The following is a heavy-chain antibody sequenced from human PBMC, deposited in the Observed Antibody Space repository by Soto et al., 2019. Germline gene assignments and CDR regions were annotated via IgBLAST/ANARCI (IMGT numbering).Heavy chain of an antibody. Sequence: QVQLVQSGGEVQRPGASVKVSCKTSGYTFSNYGITWVRQAPGQPLEWLGWISLYSDGTNYAQKFQGRVSMTTDTSTTTAYMELRSLLSDDTAVYYCASVVPGAEAWFGPWGQGTLVTVSS. D-gene: IGHD2-2*01. J-gene: IGHJ5*02. CDR2: ISLYSDGT. V-gene: IGHV1-18*01. CDR1: GYTFSNYG. CDR3: ASVVPGAEAWFGP.